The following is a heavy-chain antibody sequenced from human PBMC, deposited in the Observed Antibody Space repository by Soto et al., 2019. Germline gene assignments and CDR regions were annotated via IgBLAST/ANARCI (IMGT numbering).Heavy chain of an antibody. V-gene: IGHV3-33*01. Sequence: QEQLLESGGGVVQPGRSLRLSCAASGFTFSRYGMHWVRQAPGKGLEWVAVIWHDGTNEDYVDSVKARFTISRDNSKNTLYLQMNSLRVEDTAVYYCARDWVTPSSGWIINSVYGLDVWGQGTPVTVSS. CDR1: GFTFSRYG. D-gene: IGHD6-19*01. CDR3: ARDWVTPSSGWIINSVYGLDV. CDR2: IWHDGTNE. J-gene: IGHJ6*02.